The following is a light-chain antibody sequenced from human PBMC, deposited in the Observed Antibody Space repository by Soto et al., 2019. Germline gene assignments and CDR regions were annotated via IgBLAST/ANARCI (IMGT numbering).Light chain of an antibody. V-gene: IGKV1-5*01. CDR3: QQYNVYPYT. CDR1: QPISAW. Sequence: DIQMTQSPPTLSASVGDSVTITCRASQPISAWLAWYQQRPGKAPKLLIYDASSLQSGVPSRFSGSGSGTEFTLTISILQSDYVAAYYGQQYNVYPYTFGQGTKLEIK. J-gene: IGKJ2*01. CDR2: DAS.